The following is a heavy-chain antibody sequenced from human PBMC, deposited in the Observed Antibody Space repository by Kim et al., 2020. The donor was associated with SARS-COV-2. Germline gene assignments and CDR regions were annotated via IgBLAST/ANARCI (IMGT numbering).Heavy chain of an antibody. J-gene: IGHJ2*01. Sequence: GRFTISRDNSKNTLYLQMNSRRAEDTAVYYCAKGAAQWDSSGWAYWYFDLWGRGTLVTVSS. V-gene: IGHV3-30*02. CDR3: AKGAAQWDSSGWAYWYFDL. D-gene: IGHD6-19*01.